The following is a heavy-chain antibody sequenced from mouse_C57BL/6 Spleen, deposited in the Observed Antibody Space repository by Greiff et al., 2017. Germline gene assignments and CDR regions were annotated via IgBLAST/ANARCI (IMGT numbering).Heavy chain of an antibody. V-gene: IGHV5-6*02. J-gene: IGHJ2*01. CDR1: GFTFSSYG. D-gene: IGHD1-1*01. CDR3: ARQPFYYGSSYPYYFDY. Sequence: DVKLVESGGDLVKPGGSLKLSCAASGFTFSSYGMSWVRQTPDKRLEWVATISSGGSYTYYPDSVKGRFTISRDNAKNTLYLQMSSLKSEDTAMYYCARQPFYYGSSYPYYFDYWGQGTTLTVSS. CDR2: ISSGGSYT.